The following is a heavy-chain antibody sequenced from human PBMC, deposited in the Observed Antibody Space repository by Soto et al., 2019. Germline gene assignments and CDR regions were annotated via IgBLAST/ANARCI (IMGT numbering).Heavy chain of an antibody. CDR1: GYTFTTYA. CDR2: INAGNGNT. Sequence: ASVKVSCKASGYTFTTYAMHWVRQAPGQRLEWMGWINAGNGNTKYSQKFQGRFTISRDDSKNTAYLQMNSLKTEDTAVYYCTIHDYSSTSCLYYYYGMDVWGQGTTVTVSS. CDR3: TIHDYSSTSCLYYYYGMDV. D-gene: IGHD2-2*01. J-gene: IGHJ6*02. V-gene: IGHV1-3*01.